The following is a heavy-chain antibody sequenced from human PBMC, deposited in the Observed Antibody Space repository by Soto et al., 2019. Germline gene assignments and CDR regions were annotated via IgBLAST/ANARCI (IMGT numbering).Heavy chain of an antibody. V-gene: IGHV4-59*01. CDR3: ALRSMAVVPEY. Sequence: PSETLSLTCTVSGGSICSYYWSWIRQPPGKGLESIGYLYYGRSANYNPSLKSRVTLSVDTSTNQCSLTLSSMTAADTAVYYCALRSMAVVPEYWGQGTLVTVSS. D-gene: IGHD3-22*01. CDR1: GGSICSYY. J-gene: IGHJ4*02. CDR2: LYYGRSA.